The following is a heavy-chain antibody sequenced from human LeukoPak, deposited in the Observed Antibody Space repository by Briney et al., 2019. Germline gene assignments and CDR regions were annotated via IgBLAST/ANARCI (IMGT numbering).Heavy chain of an antibody. V-gene: IGHV4-34*01. Sequence: PSETLSLTCAVYGGSFSGYYWGWIRQPPGKGLEWIGEINHSGSTNYNPSLKSRVTISVDTSKNQFSLKLSSVTAADTAVYYCARGNNEVEMGDWGQGTLVTVSS. CDR2: INHSGST. CDR3: ARGNNEVEMGD. CDR1: GGSFSGYY. D-gene: IGHD5-24*01. J-gene: IGHJ4*02.